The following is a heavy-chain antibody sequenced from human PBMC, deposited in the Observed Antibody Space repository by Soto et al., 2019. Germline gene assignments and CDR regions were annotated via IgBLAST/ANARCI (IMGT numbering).Heavy chain of an antibody. D-gene: IGHD4-17*01. CDR3: AIANYGDNDY. CDR2: ISAYNGNI. V-gene: IGHV1-18*01. CDR1: GYIFPSST. J-gene: IGHJ4*02. Sequence: ASVKVSCKAPGYIFPSSTISWVRQAPGQGLEWMGWISAYNGNIKDSQKFQGRFTMTTDTSTSTAYMELRSLTSDDTAMYYCAIANYGDNDYWGQGTLVTVSS.